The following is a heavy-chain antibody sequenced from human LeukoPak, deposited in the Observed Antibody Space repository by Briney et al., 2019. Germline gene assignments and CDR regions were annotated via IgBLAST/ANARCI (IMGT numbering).Heavy chain of an antibody. V-gene: IGHV4-4*02. CDR2: IYHSGIT. J-gene: IGHJ6*02. Sequence: SETLSLTCAVAGGSISSSNWWSWVRQPPGEGLEWIGAIYHSGITNYNPSLKSRATVSVDKSKNQFSLKLSSVTAADTAVYYCASGGTNYYDSMDVWGQGTTVTVSS. D-gene: IGHD1-1*01. CDR3: ASGGTNYYDSMDV. CDR1: GGSISSSNW.